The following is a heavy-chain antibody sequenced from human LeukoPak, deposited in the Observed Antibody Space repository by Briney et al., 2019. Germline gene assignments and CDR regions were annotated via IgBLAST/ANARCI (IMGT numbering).Heavy chain of an antibody. CDR3: ARQMTSTRLFDS. D-gene: IGHD5/OR15-5a*01. CDR1: GFIFSAHP. J-gene: IGHJ4*02. V-gene: IGHV3-30*04. CDR2: IGSDGSKK. Sequence: PGRPLRLSCVASGFIFSAHPLHWVRQSPDKGLEWVALIGSDGSKKYYADSVRGRFTVSRENSNNTLFLQMNTLRADDTAVYFCARQMTSTRLFDSWGQGTLVTVSS.